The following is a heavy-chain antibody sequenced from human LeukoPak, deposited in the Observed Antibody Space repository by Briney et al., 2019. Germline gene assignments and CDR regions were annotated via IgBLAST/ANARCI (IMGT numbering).Heavy chain of an antibody. CDR1: GGSISSGSYY. V-gene: IGHV4-61*02. CDR2: IFTSENT. J-gene: IGHJ5*02. CDR3: ARGIAVGQNWFDP. D-gene: IGHD6-19*01. Sequence: MPSETLSLTCTVSGGSISSGSYYWSWIRQPAGKGLEWIGRIFTSENTNYNPSLKSRVTISVDTSKNQFSLNLSSVTAADTAVYYCARGIAVGQNWFDPWGQGTLVTVSS.